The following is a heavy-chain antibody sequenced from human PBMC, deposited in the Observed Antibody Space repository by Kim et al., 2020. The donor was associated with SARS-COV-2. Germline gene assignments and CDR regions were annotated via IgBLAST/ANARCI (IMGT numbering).Heavy chain of an antibody. CDR2: KLYN. Sequence: KLYNDYAPSLKSRITINPDTSKTQVSLQLNSVTPEDTAVYFCARGKFFEYWGQGTLVTVSS. V-gene: IGHV6-1*01. J-gene: IGHJ4*02. CDR3: ARGKFFEY.